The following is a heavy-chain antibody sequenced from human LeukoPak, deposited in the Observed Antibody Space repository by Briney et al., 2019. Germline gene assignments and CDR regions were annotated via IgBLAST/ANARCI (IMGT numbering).Heavy chain of an antibody. J-gene: IGHJ4*02. D-gene: IGHD4-17*01. CDR1: GFTVSSDS. CDR2: IYSGGST. V-gene: IGHV3-53*01. Sequence: PGGSLRLSCTVSGFTVSSDSMSWVRQAPGKGLEWVSFIYSGGSTHYSDSVKGRFTISRDNSKNTLYLQMNSLRAEDTAVYYCAKHDYGDYGSFDYWGQGTLVTVSS. CDR3: AKHDYGDYGSFDY.